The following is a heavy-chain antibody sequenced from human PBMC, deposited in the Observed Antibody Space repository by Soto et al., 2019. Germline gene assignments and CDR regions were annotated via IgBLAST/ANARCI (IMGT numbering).Heavy chain of an antibody. D-gene: IGHD1-26*01. V-gene: IGHV1-58*02. CDR1: GFTFTSSA. CDR3: ATLRLPRRFRDRNTGGYYRFGFDY. CDR2: IVVGSGNT. J-gene: IGHJ4*02. Sequence: GASVKVSCKASGFTFTSSAMQWVLQARGERLEWIGWIVVGSGNTNYAQKFQERVTITRGMSTDTAYMELSSLRSEDTAVYYCATLRLPRRFRDRNTGGYYRFGFDYWGQGTLVTVYS.